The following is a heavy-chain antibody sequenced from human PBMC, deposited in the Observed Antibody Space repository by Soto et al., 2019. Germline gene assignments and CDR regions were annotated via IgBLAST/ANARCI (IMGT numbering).Heavy chain of an antibody. J-gene: IGHJ5*02. Sequence: ASVKVSCKAPGYTFTSSDINWVRQATGQGLEWMGWMNPNTGNTGYAQKFQGRITLTRSTSISTAYLELSSLNSDDSAVYYCARGASPWGQGTLVTVSS. CDR2: MNPNTGNT. CDR1: GYTFTSSD. V-gene: IGHV1-8*01. CDR3: ARGASP.